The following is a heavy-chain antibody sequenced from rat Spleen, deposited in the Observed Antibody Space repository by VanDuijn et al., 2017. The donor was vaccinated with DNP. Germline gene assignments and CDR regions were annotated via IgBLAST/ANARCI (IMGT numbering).Heavy chain of an antibody. Sequence: EVQLVESGGGPVQPGRSLKLSCVASGFIFSDYYMAWVRQAPAKGLEWVATISYNGGTPYYRDSVKGRFTISRDNAKSTLYLQMDSLRSEDTATYYCATEGNNYAGGYWGQGVMVTVSS. CDR2: ISYNGGTP. CDR1: GFIFSDYY. J-gene: IGHJ2*01. D-gene: IGHD1-10*01. V-gene: IGHV5-20*01. CDR3: ATEGNNYAGGY.